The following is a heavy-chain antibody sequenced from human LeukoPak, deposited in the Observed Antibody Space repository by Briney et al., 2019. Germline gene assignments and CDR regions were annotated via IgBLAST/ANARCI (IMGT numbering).Heavy chain of an antibody. CDR1: GYTFTSYG. D-gene: IGHD3-22*01. Sequence: ASVKVSCKASGYTFTSYGISWVRQAPGQGLEWMGWISACNGNANYAQKLQGRVTMTTDTSTSTAYMELRSLRSDDTAVYYCARDQYYDSSGYSDYWGQGTLVTVSS. V-gene: IGHV1-18*01. CDR3: ARDQYYDSSGYSDY. CDR2: ISACNGNA. J-gene: IGHJ4*02.